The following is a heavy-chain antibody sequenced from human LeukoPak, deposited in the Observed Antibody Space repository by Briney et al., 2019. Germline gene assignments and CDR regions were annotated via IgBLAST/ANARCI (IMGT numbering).Heavy chain of an antibody. D-gene: IGHD1-1*01. CDR2: IYHSGSA. CDR1: GYSISSGYY. CDR3: AEVERRNY. J-gene: IGHJ4*02. V-gene: IGHV4-38-2*01. Sequence: PSETLSLTCAVSGYSISSGYYWGWIRQPPGKGLEWIGSIYHSGSAYYNPSLKSRVTTSVDTSKNQFSLKLRSVTAADTAVYYCAEVERRNYWGQGTLVTVSS.